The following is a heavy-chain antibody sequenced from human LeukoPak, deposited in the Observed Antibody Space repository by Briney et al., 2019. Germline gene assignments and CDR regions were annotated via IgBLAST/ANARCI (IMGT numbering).Heavy chain of an antibody. CDR1: GFTFDDYG. Sequence: GGSLRLSCAASGFTFDDYGMSWVRQAPGKGLEWVSGINWNGGITGYADSVKGRFTISRDNAKNSLYLQMNSLRAEDTALYYCARATYYYDSSGYYHIRDYFDYWGQGTLVTVSS. CDR3: ARATYYYDSSGYYHIRDYFDY. J-gene: IGHJ4*02. CDR2: INWNGGIT. V-gene: IGHV3-20*04. D-gene: IGHD3-22*01.